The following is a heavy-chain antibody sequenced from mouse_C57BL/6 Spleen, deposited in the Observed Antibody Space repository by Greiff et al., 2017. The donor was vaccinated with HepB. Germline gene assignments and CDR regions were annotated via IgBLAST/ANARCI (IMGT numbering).Heavy chain of an antibody. Sequence: QVHVKQPGAELVKPGASVKLSCKASGYTFTSYWMHWVKQRPGQGLEWIGMIHPNSGSTNYNEKFKSKATLTVDKSSSTAYMQLSSLTSEDSAVYYCANIYYDYDGYAMDYWGQGTSVTVSS. D-gene: IGHD2-4*01. CDR2: IHPNSGST. J-gene: IGHJ4*01. V-gene: IGHV1-64*01. CDR3: ANIYYDYDGYAMDY. CDR1: GYTFTSYW.